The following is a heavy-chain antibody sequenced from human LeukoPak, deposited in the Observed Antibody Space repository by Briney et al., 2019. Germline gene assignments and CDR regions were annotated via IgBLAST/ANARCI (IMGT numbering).Heavy chain of an antibody. Sequence: SETLSLTCTVSGGSISSYYWSWIRQPPGKGLEWIGYIYYSGSTNYNPSLKSRVTISVDTSKNQFSLKLSSVTAADTAVYYCARGHGSGSYYVRYYYYYMDVWGKGTTVTVSS. J-gene: IGHJ6*03. CDR3: ARGHGSGSYYVRYYYYYMDV. CDR2: IYYSGST. CDR1: GGSISSYY. V-gene: IGHV4-59*12. D-gene: IGHD3-10*01.